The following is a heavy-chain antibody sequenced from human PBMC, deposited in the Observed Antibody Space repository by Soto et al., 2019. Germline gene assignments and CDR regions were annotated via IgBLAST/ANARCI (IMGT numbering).Heavy chain of an antibody. V-gene: IGHV1-69*06. J-gene: IGHJ6*02. Sequence: QVQLVQSGAEVKKPGSSVKVSCKASGGTFSSSAISWLRQAPGQGLEWMGAIIPVFGTAHYAQKFQGRVTTTAEKPTRTAYMDRSRLRSEDTAVYYCARERPEGGKDVWGQGTTVTVSS. CDR3: ARERPEGGKDV. CDR2: IIPVFGTA. D-gene: IGHD6-25*01. CDR1: GGTFSSSA.